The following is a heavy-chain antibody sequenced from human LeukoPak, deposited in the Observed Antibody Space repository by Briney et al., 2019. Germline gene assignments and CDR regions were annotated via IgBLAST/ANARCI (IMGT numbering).Heavy chain of an antibody. CDR2: ISGSGGTT. Sequence: RRSPRLSRAASRFTLCSYAMSSVCQAPRKGLEWVSGISGSGGTTYYADSVKGRFTISRDNSKNMMYLQMDSLRVEDTAVYYCAKDLVLFTPEGEYWGQGTLVTVSS. D-gene: IGHD2-8*02. J-gene: IGHJ4*02. CDR3: AKDLVLFTPEGEY. V-gene: IGHV3-23*01. CDR1: RFTLCSYA.